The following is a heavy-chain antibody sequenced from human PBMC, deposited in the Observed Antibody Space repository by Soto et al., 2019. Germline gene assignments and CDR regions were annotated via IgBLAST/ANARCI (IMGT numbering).Heavy chain of an antibody. Sequence: SETLSLTCTVSGGSISSSSYYWGWIRQPPGKGLEWIGSIYYSGSTYYNPSLKSRVTISVDTSKNQFSLKLSSVTAADTAVYYCARSGFLPGYSSSWYALPYYYYAMDVWGQGTTVTVSS. CDR3: ARSGFLPGYSSSWYALPYYYYAMDV. V-gene: IGHV4-39*01. CDR1: GGSISSSSYY. J-gene: IGHJ6*02. CDR2: IYYSGST. D-gene: IGHD6-13*01.